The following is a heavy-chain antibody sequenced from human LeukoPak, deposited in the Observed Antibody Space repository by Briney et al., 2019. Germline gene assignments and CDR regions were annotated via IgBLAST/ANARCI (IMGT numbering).Heavy chain of an antibody. D-gene: IGHD3-22*01. CDR3: ARSFSVLLPLWYFDY. V-gene: IGHV4-39*07. Sequence: SETLSLTCTVSGGCISSSSYYWGWIRQPPGKGLEWIGSIYYSGSTYYNPSLKSRVTISVDTSKNQFSLKLSSVTAADTAVYYCARSFSVLLPLWYFDYWGQGTLVTVSS. CDR1: GGCISSSSYY. CDR2: IYYSGST. J-gene: IGHJ4*02.